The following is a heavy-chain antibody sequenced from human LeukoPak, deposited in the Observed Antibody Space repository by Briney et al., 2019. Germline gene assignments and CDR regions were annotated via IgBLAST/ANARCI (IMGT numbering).Heavy chain of an antibody. J-gene: IGHJ4*02. CDR1: GFTFSIYA. CDR2: ISSDGRIQ. CDR3: DPHDSASQF. Sequence: GGSLRLSCAASGFTFSIYAMHWVRQAPGKGLEWVAFISSDGRIQYYAYSVKGRFTISRDNSKNTLFLQMDGLRDEDTAVYYCDPHDSASQFWGQGTLVTVSS. V-gene: IGHV3-30*04. D-gene: IGHD6-6*01.